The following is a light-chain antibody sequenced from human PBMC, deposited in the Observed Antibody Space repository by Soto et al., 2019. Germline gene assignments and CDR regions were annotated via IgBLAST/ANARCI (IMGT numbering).Light chain of an antibody. V-gene: IGKV3-15*01. CDR2: GAS. Sequence: EIVVTMSRATLSVYPEERATLSCRASQSVSGSLAWYQQKPGQAPRLLIYGASTRATGIPARFSGSGSGTEFTLTISSLQSEDFVVYYCQQYNNWPLTSCGGTKVDIK. J-gene: IGKJ4*01. CDR1: QSVSGS. CDR3: QQYNNWPLT.